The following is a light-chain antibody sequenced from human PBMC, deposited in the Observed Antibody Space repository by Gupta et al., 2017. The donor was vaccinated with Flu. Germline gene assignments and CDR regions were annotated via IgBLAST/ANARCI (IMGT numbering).Light chain of an antibody. CDR1: SGSVSTSYY. CDR3: VQSMGSGMGE. Sequence: TVTLACGWSSGSVSTSYYPSWYQQTPGQATRTNSDSTNTRSSGVPDRVAGSILGNKGALTITGAQADDESDDDWVQSMGSGMGEFGGGTKLT. J-gene: IGLJ3*02. V-gene: IGLV8-61*01. CDR2: STN.